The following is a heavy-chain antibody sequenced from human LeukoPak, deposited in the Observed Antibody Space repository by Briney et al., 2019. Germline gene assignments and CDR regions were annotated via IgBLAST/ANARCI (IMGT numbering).Heavy chain of an antibody. CDR1: GYIFTGYY. V-gene: IGHV1-2*02. J-gene: IGHJ4*02. CDR2: INPNSGGT. Sequence: GASVKVSCKASGYIFTGYYMHWVRQAPGQGLEWMGWINPNSGGTNYAQKFQGRVTMTRDTSISTAYMELRRLRSDDTAVYYCARTSGGYDILTGYYIFEPSDYWGQGTLVTVSS. CDR3: ARTSGGYDILTGYYIFEPSDY. D-gene: IGHD3-9*01.